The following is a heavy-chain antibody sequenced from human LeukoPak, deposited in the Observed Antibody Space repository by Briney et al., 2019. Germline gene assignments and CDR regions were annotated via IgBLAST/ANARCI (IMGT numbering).Heavy chain of an antibody. Sequence: SETLSLTCTVSGGSTSSSSYYWGWIRQPPGKGLEWIGSVYYSGSTYYNPSLKSRVTISVDTSKNQFSLKLSSVTAADTAVYYCARQVWTYYYYMDVWGKGTTVTVSS. J-gene: IGHJ6*03. V-gene: IGHV4-39*01. CDR1: GGSTSSSSYY. D-gene: IGHD1-1*01. CDR3: ARQVWTYYYYMDV. CDR2: VYYSGST.